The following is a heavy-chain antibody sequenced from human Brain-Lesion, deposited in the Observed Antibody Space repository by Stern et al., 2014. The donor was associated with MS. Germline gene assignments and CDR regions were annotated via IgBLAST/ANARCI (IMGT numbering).Heavy chain of an antibody. J-gene: IGHJ4*02. CDR3: GKSPATPSGYDRFDY. V-gene: IGHV5-51*03. CDR1: GYLFDDYW. D-gene: IGHD5-12*01. CDR2: IFPRDSNT. Sequence: QLVQSGAEVKKPGESLKISCEASGYLFDDYWIGWVRQMSGRGLELVAIIFPRDSNTRYSPSVQGQVPISADKSISTAYLQWSSLKASATPMFSCGKSPATPSGYDRFDYWGQGALVTVSS.